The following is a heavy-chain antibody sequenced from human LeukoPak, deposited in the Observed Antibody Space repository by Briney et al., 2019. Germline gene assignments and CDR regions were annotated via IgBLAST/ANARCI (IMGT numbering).Heavy chain of an antibody. V-gene: IGHV1-18*01. CDR2: ISAYNGNT. J-gene: IGHJ4*02. CDR1: GYTFTSYG. D-gene: IGHD6-13*01. CDR3: ARSKNVWPPSIAAAGPFDY. Sequence: GASVKVSCKASGYTFTSYGISWVRQAPGQGLEWMGWISAYNGNTNYAQKLQGRVTMTTDTSTSTAYMELRSLRSDDTAVYYCARSKNVWPPSIAAAGPFDYWGRGTLVTVSS.